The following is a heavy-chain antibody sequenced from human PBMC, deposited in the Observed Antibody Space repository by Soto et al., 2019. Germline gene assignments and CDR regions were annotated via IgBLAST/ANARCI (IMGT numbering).Heavy chain of an antibody. D-gene: IGHD6-13*01. J-gene: IGHJ4*01. V-gene: IGHV4-59*01. CDR2: IYYIGST. Sequence: PSETLSLTCTVSGDSISDYYWSWVRQPPGKGLGWIGYIYYIGSTNSNPSLKSRVTISVDTPKNQVSLNLSSVTAADTAVYYCARRHSWGLDDWGHGTLVTVSS. CDR3: ARRHSWGLDD. CDR1: GDSISDYY.